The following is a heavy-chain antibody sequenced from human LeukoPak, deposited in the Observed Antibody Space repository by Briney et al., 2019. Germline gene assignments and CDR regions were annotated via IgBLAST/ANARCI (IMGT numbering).Heavy chain of an antibody. Sequence: ASVKVSCKASGYTFTGYYMHWVRQAPGQGLEWMGWINPNSGGTNYAQKLQGRVTMTRNTSISTAYMELSSLRSEDTAVYYCARVMTGVAGSTRYYYYYYMDVWGKGTTVTISS. CDR1: GYTFTGYY. CDR3: ARVMTGVAGSTRYYYYYYMDV. D-gene: IGHD6-19*01. CDR2: INPNSGGT. V-gene: IGHV1-2*02. J-gene: IGHJ6*03.